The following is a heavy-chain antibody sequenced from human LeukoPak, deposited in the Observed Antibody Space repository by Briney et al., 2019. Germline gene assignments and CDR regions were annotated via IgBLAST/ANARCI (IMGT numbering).Heavy chain of an antibody. CDR2: IYYSGST. Sequence: SETLSLTCTVSGGSISSHYWSWIRQPPGEGLEWIAYIYYSGSTKYSPSLQSRVTISVDTSNNQFSLKVCSVTAADTAVYYCARHMNGGTYPMDVWGQGTTVTVSS. V-gene: IGHV4-59*08. CDR3: ARHMNGGTYPMDV. D-gene: IGHD1-26*01. CDR1: GGSISSHY. J-gene: IGHJ6*02.